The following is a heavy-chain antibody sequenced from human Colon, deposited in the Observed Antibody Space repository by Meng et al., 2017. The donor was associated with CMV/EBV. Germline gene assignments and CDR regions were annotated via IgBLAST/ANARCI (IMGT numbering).Heavy chain of an antibody. D-gene: IGHD2-2*01. V-gene: IGHV1-2*02. CDR2: INPNSGGT. CDR3: ARKSRSTSVWSTAEYFQH. CDR1: GYTFSDYY. J-gene: IGHJ1*01. Sequence: ASVKVSCKASGYTFSDYYLHWVRQAPGQGLEWMGRINPNSGGTNYAPKFQGRVTLTRDTSTSTVYMELSSLRSEDTAVYYCARKSRSTSVWSTAEYFQHWGQGTLVTVSS.